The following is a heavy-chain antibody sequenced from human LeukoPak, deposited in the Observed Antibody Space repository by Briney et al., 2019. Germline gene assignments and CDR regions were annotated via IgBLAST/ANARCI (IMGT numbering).Heavy chain of an antibody. J-gene: IGHJ6*03. D-gene: IGHD2-15*01. V-gene: IGHV4-39*07. CDR3: AREHCSGGSCYSIYYYYYMDV. CDR2: IYYSGST. CDR1: GGSISRSRDY. Sequence: SETLSLACTVSGGSISRSRDYWGWIRQPPGKGLEWIGSIYYSGSTYYNPSLKSRVTISVDTSKNQFSLKLSSVTAADTAVYYCAREHCSGGSCYSIYYYYYMDVWGKGTTVTVSS.